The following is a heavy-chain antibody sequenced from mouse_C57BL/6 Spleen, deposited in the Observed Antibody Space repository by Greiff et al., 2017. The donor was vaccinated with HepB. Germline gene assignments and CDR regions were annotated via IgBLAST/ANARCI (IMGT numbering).Heavy chain of an antibody. CDR3: SYYYGSSCYAMDY. J-gene: IGHJ4*01. D-gene: IGHD1-1*01. CDR2: IDPENGDT. CDR1: GFNIKDDY. Sequence: EVQLVESGAELVRPGASVKLSCTASGFNIKDDYMHWVKQRPEQGLEWIGWIDPENGDTEYASKFQGKATITADTSSNTAYLQLSSLTSEDTAVYYCSYYYGSSCYAMDYWGQGTSVTVAS. V-gene: IGHV14-4*01.